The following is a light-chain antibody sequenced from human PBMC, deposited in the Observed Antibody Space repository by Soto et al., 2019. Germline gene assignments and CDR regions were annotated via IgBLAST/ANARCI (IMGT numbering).Light chain of an antibody. CDR3: MESLQSPLT. Sequence: DIVMTQSPLSLPVTPGEPASISCRSSQSLLHSNGYNYLDWYLQKPGQSPQLLIYLGSSRASGVPDRFNGSGSSTDFTLKISRVEAEDVGVYYCMESLQSPLTFGGGTKVEIK. V-gene: IGKV2-28*01. J-gene: IGKJ4*01. CDR1: QSLLHSNGYNY. CDR2: LGS.